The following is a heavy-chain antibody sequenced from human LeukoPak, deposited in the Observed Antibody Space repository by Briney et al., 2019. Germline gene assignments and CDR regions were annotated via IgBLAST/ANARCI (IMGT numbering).Heavy chain of an antibody. D-gene: IGHD3-10*01. CDR3: ARAYGSGSSYHPDY. CDR1: GYTFTAYY. V-gene: IGHV1-2*02. CDR2: INPNIGGT. J-gene: IGHJ4*01. Sequence: ASVKVSCKASGYTFTAYYMHWVRQAPGQGLEWMGWINPNIGGTNSSQKLQDRVTLTRDTSISTAYMELGSLRADDTAIYYCARAYGSGSSYHPDYWGHGTLVTVSS.